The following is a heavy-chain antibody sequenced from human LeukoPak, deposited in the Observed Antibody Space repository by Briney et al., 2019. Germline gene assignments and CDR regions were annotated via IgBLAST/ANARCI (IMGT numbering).Heavy chain of an antibody. CDR3: ARDPLWSGYSDY. D-gene: IGHD3-3*01. V-gene: IGHV3-7*01. CDR2: IKQDGSEK. CDR1: GFTFSSYW. J-gene: IGHJ4*02. Sequence: GGSLILSCAASGFTFSSYWISWVRQAQGKRLEWVANIKQDGSEKYYVDSVKGRFTISRDNAKNSLNLQMNSLRAEDTAVYYCARDPLWSGYSDYWGQGTLVTVSS.